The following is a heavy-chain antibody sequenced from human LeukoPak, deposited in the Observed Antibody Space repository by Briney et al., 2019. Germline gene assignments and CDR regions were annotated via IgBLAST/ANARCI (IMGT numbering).Heavy chain of an antibody. Sequence: GGSLRLSCAASGFTFSSYSMNWVRQAPGKGLEWVSHITASGTAMFYADSVKGRFTISRDNAKNSLYLQMNSLRDEDTAVYYCARDTSLTVTTHFDYWGQGTLVAVSS. CDR2: ITASGTAM. CDR3: ARDTSLTVTTHFDY. CDR1: GFTFSSYS. V-gene: IGHV3-48*02. J-gene: IGHJ4*02. D-gene: IGHD4-17*01.